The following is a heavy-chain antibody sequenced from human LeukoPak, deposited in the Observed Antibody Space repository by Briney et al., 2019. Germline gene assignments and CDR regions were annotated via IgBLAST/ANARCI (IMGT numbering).Heavy chain of an antibody. D-gene: IGHD1-26*01. V-gene: IGHV4-34*01. CDR1: GGSFSGYY. J-gene: IGHJ3*02. CDR2: INHSGST. Sequence: SETLSLTCAVYGGSFSGYYWSWIRQPPGKGLEWIGEINHSGSTNYNPSLKSRVTISVDTSQNQFSLQLTSVTAADTAVYYCASTYSLYDAFDIWSQGTLVTVSS. CDR3: ASTYSLYDAFDI.